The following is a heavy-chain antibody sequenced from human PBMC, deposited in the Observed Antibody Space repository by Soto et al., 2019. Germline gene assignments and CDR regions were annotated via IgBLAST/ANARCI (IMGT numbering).Heavy chain of an antibody. J-gene: IGHJ4*02. CDR3: ARSELDTGYRHLLY. D-gene: IGHD3-9*01. CDR2: IKTDGSEK. V-gene: IGHV3-7*01. CDR1: GCTFDTYW. Sequence: GWLRLSCAASGCTFDTYWMTWVRQAPGKGLEWVANIKTDGSEKNYVDSVRGRFTVSRDNADNSLVLQMNSLRAEDTAIYYSARSELDTGYRHLLYWGQGIPVTVYS.